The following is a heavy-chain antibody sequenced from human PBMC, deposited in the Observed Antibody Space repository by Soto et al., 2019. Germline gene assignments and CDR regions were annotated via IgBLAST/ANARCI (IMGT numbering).Heavy chain of an antibody. CDR2: IYYSGST. CDR3: ARDRGTTVTQSYYYYYGMDV. J-gene: IGHJ6*02. D-gene: IGHD4-17*01. V-gene: IGHV4-59*01. Sequence: SETLSLTCTVSGGSISSYYWSWIRQPPGKGLEWIGYIYYSGSTNYNPSLKSRVTISVDTSKNQFSLKLSSVTAADTAVYYCARDRGTTVTQSYYYYYGMDVWGQGTTVTVSS. CDR1: GGSISSYY.